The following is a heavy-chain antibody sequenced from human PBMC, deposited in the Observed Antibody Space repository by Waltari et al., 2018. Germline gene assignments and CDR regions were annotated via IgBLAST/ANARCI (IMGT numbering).Heavy chain of an antibody. CDR2: ISPSRGIA. V-gene: IGHV1-69*02. J-gene: IGHJ6*02. CDR1: GGTFSSYT. Sequence: QVQLVQSGAEVKKPGSSVKVSCKASGGTFSSYTISWVRQAPGQGLEWMGRISPSRGIAKYAQKFQGRVTMTADKATSTAYMELSSLRSEDTAVYYCARVGRSETRYYYYGMDVWGQGTTVTVSS. CDR3: ARVGRSETRYYYYGMDV.